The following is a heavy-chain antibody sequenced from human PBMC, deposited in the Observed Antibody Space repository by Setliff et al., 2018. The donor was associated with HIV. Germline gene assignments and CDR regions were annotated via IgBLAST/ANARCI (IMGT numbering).Heavy chain of an antibody. V-gene: IGHV4-38-2*02. D-gene: IGHD4-17*01. CDR2: IYHAGNT. CDR3: ARGTTLNVVPDAFDI. J-gene: IGHJ3*02. Sequence: PSETLSLTCTVTGYSISSGYYWAWIRQPPGKGLEWIGYIYHAGNTYYNPSLKSRVTISVDTSKNQISLRLNSLTAADTAVYYCARGTTLNVVPDAFDIWGQGTMVT. CDR1: GYSISSGYY.